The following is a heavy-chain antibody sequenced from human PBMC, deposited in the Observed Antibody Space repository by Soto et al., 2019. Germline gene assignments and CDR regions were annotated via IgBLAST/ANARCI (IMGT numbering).Heavy chain of an antibody. D-gene: IGHD3-16*01. Sequence: QVQLVQSGGEVKRPGASVRVSCKASGYTFINYGISWVRQAPGEGLEWMGWISAYNGHTDYAQKFQGRVTMTTDTSTNTVSMELRSLRFDDTAVYYCARGGTWGARDFDYWGQGTLITVSS. CDR2: ISAYNGHT. CDR1: GYTFINYG. J-gene: IGHJ4*02. CDR3: ARGGTWGARDFDY. V-gene: IGHV1-18*01.